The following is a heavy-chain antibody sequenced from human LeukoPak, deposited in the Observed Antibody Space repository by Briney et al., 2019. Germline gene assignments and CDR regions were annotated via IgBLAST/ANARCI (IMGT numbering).Heavy chain of an antibody. V-gene: IGHV1-18*01. CDR1: GYTFTSYG. Sequence: ASVKVSLKASGYTFTSYGISWVRQAPGQGREWVGWISAYNGNTNYAQKLQGRVTMTTDTSPSTAYMELRSLRSDDTAVYYCARVLYCGGDCYLGFDYWGQGTLVTVSS. J-gene: IGHJ4*02. D-gene: IGHD2-21*01. CDR3: ARVLYCGGDCYLGFDY. CDR2: ISAYNGNT.